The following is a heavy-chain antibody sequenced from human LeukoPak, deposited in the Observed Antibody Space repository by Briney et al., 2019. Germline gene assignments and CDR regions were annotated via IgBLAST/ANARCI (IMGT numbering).Heavy chain of an antibody. D-gene: IGHD3-10*01. J-gene: IGHJ4*02. CDR3: ARSMVRAVTQVASDY. CDR1: GYTYSDYG. Sequence: GASVKVSCKASGYTYSDYGISWVRQAPGQGLEWMGWISTYNGNTIYAEKLQGRVTMTTDTSTSTAYMELRSPRSDDTAVYYCARSMVRAVTQVASDYWGQGTLVTVSS. V-gene: IGHV1-18*01. CDR2: ISTYNGNT.